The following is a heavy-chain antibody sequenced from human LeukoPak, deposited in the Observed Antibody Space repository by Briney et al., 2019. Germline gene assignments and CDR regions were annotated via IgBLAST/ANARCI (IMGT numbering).Heavy chain of an antibody. CDR1: GGSIRSSYYY. D-gene: IGHD3-22*01. J-gene: IGHJ4*02. CDR2: ISYSGST. Sequence: SETLSLTCTVSGGSIRSSYYYWGWIRQPPGKGLEWIGSISYSGSTYFNPSLKSRVTISVDTSKNQFSLELTSVTAADTAVFYCARHQYYYDSSGYYCVYYFDSWGQGTLVTVSS. CDR3: ARHQYYYDSSGYYCVYYFDS. V-gene: IGHV4-39*01.